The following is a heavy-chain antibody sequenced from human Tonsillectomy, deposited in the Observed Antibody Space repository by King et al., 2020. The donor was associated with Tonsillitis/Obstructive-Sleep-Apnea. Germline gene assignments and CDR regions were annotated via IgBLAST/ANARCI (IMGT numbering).Heavy chain of an antibody. CDR3: AGVYDFLSGGGPAPRFDP. V-gene: IGHV4-34*01. CDR2: INHSGST. J-gene: IGHJ5*02. D-gene: IGHD3-3*01. CDR1: GGTFSGYY. Sequence: QVQLQQWGAGLLKPSETLSLTCAVYGGTFSGYYWCWIRQPPGKGLEWIGEINHSGSTNYNPSLKSRVTISVDTSKNQFSLKLSSVTAADTAVYYCAGVYDFLSGGGPAPRFDPWGQGTLVTVSS.